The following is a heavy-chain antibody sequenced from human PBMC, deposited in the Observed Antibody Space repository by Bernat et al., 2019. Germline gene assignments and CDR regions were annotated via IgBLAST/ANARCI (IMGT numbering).Heavy chain of an antibody. V-gene: IGHV1-3*01. Sequence: QVKLVQYGAAVDKPGASVQVSCKAFGYSFTTYGMHWVRQAPGQRLEWMGWINAGNGNTKYSQNFQGRVTITRDTSASTAYMELSSLRSEDTDVYYCARGGYNYDWDYFYYMDVWGKGTT. CDR2: INAGNGNT. CDR1: GYSFTTYG. J-gene: IGHJ6*03. CDR3: ARGGYNYDWDYFYYMDV. D-gene: IGHD5-12*01.